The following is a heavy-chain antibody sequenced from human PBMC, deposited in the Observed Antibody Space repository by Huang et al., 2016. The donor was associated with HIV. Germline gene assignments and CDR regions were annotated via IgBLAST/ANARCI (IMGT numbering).Heavy chain of an antibody. CDR2: IIPLLRAP. V-gene: IGHV1-69*01. Sequence: QVQLEQSGPAVRKPGSSVKVSCQASGGSFSDQIISWVRQAPGQRFEWMGGIIPLLRAPATAHEFKGRVTMTADESTATIYMELNSLTSEDTAVYYCAMSLRYQYDSRSYWGRYFDYWGQGTLVTVSS. J-gene: IGHJ4*02. CDR1: GGSFSDQI. D-gene: IGHD3-16*01. CDR3: AMSLRYQYDSRSYWGRYFDY.